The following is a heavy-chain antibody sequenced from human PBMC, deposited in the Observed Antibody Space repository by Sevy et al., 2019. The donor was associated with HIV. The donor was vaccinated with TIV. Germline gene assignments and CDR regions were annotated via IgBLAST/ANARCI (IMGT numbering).Heavy chain of an antibody. J-gene: IGHJ3*02. CDR1: GGSISSYY. CDR3: AREVGDTYGPPAFDI. V-gene: IGHV4-59*01. D-gene: IGHD5-18*01. CDR2: IYYSGST. Sequence: SETLSLTCTVSGGSISSYYWSWIRQPPGKGLEWIGYIYYSGSTNYNPSLKCRVTISVDTSKNQFSLKLSSVTAADTAVYYCAREVGDTYGPPAFDIWGQGTMVTASS.